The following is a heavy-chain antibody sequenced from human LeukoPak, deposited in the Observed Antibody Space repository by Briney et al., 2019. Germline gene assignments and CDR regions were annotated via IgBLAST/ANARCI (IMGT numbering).Heavy chain of an antibody. CDR1: GYTFTSYG. D-gene: IGHD6-13*01. J-gene: IGHJ4*02. V-gene: IGHV1-18*01. Sequence: ASVNVSCKASGYTFTSYGISWVRQAPGQGLEWMGWISAYNGNTNYAQKLQGRVTMTTDTSTSTAYMELRSLRSDDTAVYYCAASRISSSWYGFFDYWGQGTLVTVSS. CDR2: ISAYNGNT. CDR3: AASRISSSWYGFFDY.